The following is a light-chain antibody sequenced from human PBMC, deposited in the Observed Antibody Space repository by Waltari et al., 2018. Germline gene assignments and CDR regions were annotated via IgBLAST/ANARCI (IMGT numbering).Light chain of an antibody. J-gene: IGLJ2*01. CDR3: HSRDASGVGGS. V-gene: IGLV3-19*01. Sequence: SSELTQDPAVSVAMGQTVRITCQGDSLRSYYASWSQPTPGQAPRLVMYDKNNRPSGVPDRFSGSSSHNTASLTITGAQAEDEASYYCHSRDASGVGGSFGGGTKLTVL. CDR1: SLRSYY. CDR2: DKN.